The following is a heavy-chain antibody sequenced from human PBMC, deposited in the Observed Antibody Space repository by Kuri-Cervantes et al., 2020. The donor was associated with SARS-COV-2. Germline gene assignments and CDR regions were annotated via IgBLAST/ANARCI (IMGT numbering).Heavy chain of an antibody. D-gene: IGHD3-3*01. V-gene: IGHV1-2*04. CDR3: ARGARITIFGVVIRGRENPCFDP. J-gene: IGHJ5*02. Sequence: ASVKASCKASGYTFTGHYMHRVRQAPGQGLEWMGWINPNSGGTNYAQKLQGWVTMTRDTSISTAYMEVSRLTSDDTAVYYCARGARITIFGVVIRGRENPCFDPWGQGTLVTVSS. CDR1: GYTFTGHY. CDR2: INPNSGGT.